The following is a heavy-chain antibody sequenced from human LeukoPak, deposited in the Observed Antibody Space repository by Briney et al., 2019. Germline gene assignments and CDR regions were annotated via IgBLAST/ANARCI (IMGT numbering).Heavy chain of an antibody. CDR3: ARDPMTYDSSGYYPDY. J-gene: IGHJ4*02. D-gene: IGHD3-22*01. CDR2: ISYDGSNK. CDR1: GFTFSSYA. V-gene: IGHV3-30-3*01. Sequence: GGSLRLSCAASGFTFSSYAMHWVRQAPGKGLEWVAVISYDGSNKYYADSVKGRFTISRDNSKNTLYLQMNSLRAEDTAVYYCARDPMTYDSSGYYPDYWGQGTLVTVPS.